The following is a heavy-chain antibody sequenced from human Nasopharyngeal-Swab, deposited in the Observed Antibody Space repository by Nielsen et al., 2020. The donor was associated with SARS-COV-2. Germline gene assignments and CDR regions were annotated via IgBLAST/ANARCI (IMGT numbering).Heavy chain of an antibody. CDR2: IWYDGSNK. D-gene: IGHD2-8*02. CDR3: ARDLGVYAILHYVDV. CDR1: GFTFSSYG. Sequence: GGSLRLSCAASGFTFSSYGMHWVRQAPGKGLEWVAVIWYDGSNKYYADSVKGRFTISRDNSKNTLYLQMNSLRAEDTAVYYCARDLGVYAILHYVDVWGKGTTVTVSS. J-gene: IGHJ6*03. V-gene: IGHV3-33*01.